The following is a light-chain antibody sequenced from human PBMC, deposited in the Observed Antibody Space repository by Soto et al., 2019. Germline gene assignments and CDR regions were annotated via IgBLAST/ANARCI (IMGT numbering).Light chain of an antibody. CDR3: LSYPDTAYV. J-gene: IGLJ1*01. CDR2: EVS. Sequence: ALTQPHSAYGSPGQSVTISCAVTIIDVGGYNYVSWYQQYPGKVPKLMIYEVSERPSGVPDRFSGSKSRNMAFLTVSGLQAEDEADYYCLSYPDTAYVFGTGTKVTVL. CDR1: IIDVGGYNY. V-gene: IGLV2-8*01.